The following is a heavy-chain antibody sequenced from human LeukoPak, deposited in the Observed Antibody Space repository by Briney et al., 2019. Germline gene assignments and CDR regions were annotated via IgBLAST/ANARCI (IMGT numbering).Heavy chain of an antibody. Sequence: ASVKLSCKASGYTFTVYYMHWVRQAPGQGLERMGWINPNSGGTNYAQKFQGRVTMTRDTSISTAYMELSRLRSDDTAVYYCARGMEPYYYMDVWGKGTTVTVSS. J-gene: IGHJ6*03. CDR3: ARGMEPYYYMDV. CDR2: INPNSGGT. D-gene: IGHD1-26*01. CDR1: GYTFTVYY. V-gene: IGHV1-2*02.